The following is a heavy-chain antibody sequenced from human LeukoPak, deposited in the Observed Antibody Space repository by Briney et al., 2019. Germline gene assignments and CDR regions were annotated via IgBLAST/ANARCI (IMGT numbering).Heavy chain of an antibody. J-gene: IGHJ6*02. Sequence: ASVKVSCKASGYAFTSYDINWVRQATGQGLEWMGWMNPNSGNTGYAQKFQGRVTMTRNTSISTAYMELSSLRSEDTAVYYCAREGGSTYYDFWSGYFGGPYYYGMDVWGQGTTVTVSS. V-gene: IGHV1-8*01. CDR2: MNPNSGNT. CDR1: GYAFTSYD. D-gene: IGHD3-3*01. CDR3: AREGGSTYYDFWSGYFGGPYYYGMDV.